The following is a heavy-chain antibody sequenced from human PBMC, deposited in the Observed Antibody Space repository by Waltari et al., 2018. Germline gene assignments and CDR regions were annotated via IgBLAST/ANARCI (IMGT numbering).Heavy chain of an antibody. J-gene: IGHJ2*01. CDR1: GFTFSMYW. CDR2: SNRDGSST. V-gene: IGHV3-74*01. Sequence: EVQLVESGGGLVQPGGSLRLSCAASGFTFSMYWMHWVRQAPGKALVWVSRSNRDGSSTSYADSVKGRFTISKDNAKNTVYLQMNSLRAEDTAIYYCARGARRTTVTTGWWYFDLWGRGTLVTVSS. D-gene: IGHD4-17*01. CDR3: ARGARRTTVTTGWWYFDL.